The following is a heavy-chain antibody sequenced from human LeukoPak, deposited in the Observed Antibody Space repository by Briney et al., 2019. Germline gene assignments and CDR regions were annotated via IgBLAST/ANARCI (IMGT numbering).Heavy chain of an antibody. Sequence: GGSLGLSCAASGFTFNTYWMSWVRQAPGKGLEWVANIRGDGGQKYFVDSVKGRFTISRDNAKNSLYLQMNSLRVEDTAVYYCARVAKFYYGSETYYFFEHWGQGTPVTASS. D-gene: IGHD3-10*01. J-gene: IGHJ4*02. V-gene: IGHV3-7*01. CDR1: GFTFNTYW. CDR3: ARVAKFYYGSETYYFFEH. CDR2: IRGDGGQK.